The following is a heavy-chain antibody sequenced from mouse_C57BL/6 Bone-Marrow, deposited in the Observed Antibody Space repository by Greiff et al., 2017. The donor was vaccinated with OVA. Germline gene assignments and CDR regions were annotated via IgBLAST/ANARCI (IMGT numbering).Heavy chain of an antibody. CDR1: GYTFTDYY. CDR3: ARGRYYGSSPYWYFDV. V-gene: IGHV1-26*01. D-gene: IGHD1-1*01. Sequence: EVQLQQSGPELVKPGASVKISCKASGYTFTDYYMNWVKQSHGKSLEWIGDINPNNGGTSYNQKFKGKATLTVDKSSSTAYMELRSLTSEDSAVYYCARGRYYGSSPYWYFDVWGTGTTVTVSS. J-gene: IGHJ1*03. CDR2: INPNNGGT.